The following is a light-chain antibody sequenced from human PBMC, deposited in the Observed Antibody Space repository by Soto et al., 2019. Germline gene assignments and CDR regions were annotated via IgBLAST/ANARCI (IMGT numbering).Light chain of an antibody. CDR3: SSYTNSDTWV. V-gene: IGLV2-14*01. CDR1: SSDIGGYNY. Sequence: QSALTQPASVSGSPGQSITISCTGSSSDIGGYNYVSWYQQYPGKAPKLIIYEVNNRPSGISNRFSASKSGNTASLTISGLQAEDETDYYCSSYTNSDTWVFGGGTKVTV. J-gene: IGLJ3*02. CDR2: EVN.